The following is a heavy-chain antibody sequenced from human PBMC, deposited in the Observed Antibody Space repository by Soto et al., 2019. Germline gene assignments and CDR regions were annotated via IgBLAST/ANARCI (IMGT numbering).Heavy chain of an antibody. Sequence: SETLSLTCTVSGGSISSSNWWSWVRQPPGKGLEWIGEIYHSGSTNYNPSLKSRVTISVDKSKNQFSLKLSSVTAADTAVYYCARGGSSRYCSSTSCYKNYYYYGMDVWGQGTTVTVSS. J-gene: IGHJ6*02. V-gene: IGHV4-4*02. D-gene: IGHD2-2*01. CDR2: IYHSGST. CDR1: GGSISSSNW. CDR3: ARGGSSRYCSSTSCYKNYYYYGMDV.